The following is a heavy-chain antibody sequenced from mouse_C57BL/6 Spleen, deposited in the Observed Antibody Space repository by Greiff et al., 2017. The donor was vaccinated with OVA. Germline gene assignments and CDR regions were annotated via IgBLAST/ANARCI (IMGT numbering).Heavy chain of an antibody. CDR1: GFTFSSYA. CDR2: ISDGGSYT. V-gene: IGHV5-4*01. Sequence: EVHLVESGGGLVKPGGSLKLSCAASGFTFSSYAMSWVRQTPEKRLAWVATISDGGSYTYYPDNVKGRFTISRDNAKNNLYLQRSHLKSEDTAMYYCARVDDYGGDFDYWGQGTTLTVSS. D-gene: IGHD2-4*01. J-gene: IGHJ2*01. CDR3: ARVDDYGGDFDY.